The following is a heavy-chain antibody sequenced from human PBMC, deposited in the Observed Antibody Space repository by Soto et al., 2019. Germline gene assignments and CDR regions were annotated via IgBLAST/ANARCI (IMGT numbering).Heavy chain of an antibody. D-gene: IGHD1-1*01. V-gene: IGHV4-59*01. CDR1: GGSISSYY. J-gene: IGHJ6*04. Sequence: SETLSLTCTVSGGSISSYYWSWIRQPPGKGLEWIGYIYYSGSTNYNPSLKSRVTISVDTSKNQFSLKLSSVTAADTAVYYCARDHPEVNGPVDVWGKGTTVTVSS. CDR3: ARDHPEVNGPVDV. CDR2: IYYSGST.